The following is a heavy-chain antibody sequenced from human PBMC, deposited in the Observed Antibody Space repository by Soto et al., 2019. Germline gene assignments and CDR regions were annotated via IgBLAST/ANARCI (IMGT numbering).Heavy chain of an antibody. Sequence: QMQLVQSGAEVKKTGSTVTVSCKALGNTFTYRYLHWVRQAPGQALEWMGWITPFSGDVHYAEKSQERATIARNRSINTAYMRMSSLRSEDTARYYCASGGAGSGPFTWELPAHGVQGPLVTVSS. CDR1: GNTFTYRY. J-gene: IGHJ4*02. CDR2: ITPFSGDV. D-gene: IGHD1-26*01. V-gene: IGHV1-45*02. CDR3: ASGGAGSGPFTWELPAH.